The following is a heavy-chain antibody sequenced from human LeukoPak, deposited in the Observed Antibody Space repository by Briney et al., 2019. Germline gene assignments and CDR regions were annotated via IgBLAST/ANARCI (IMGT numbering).Heavy chain of an antibody. D-gene: IGHD2-2*01. J-gene: IGHJ4*02. Sequence: GGSLRLSCAASGFTFSSYAMHWVRQAPGKGLEWVAVISYDGSNKYYADSVKGRFTISRDNSKNTLYLQMNSLRAEDTAVYYCTAEDEVEEVGWGQGTLVTVSS. CDR1: GFTFSSYA. V-gene: IGHV3-30-3*01. CDR2: ISYDGSNK. CDR3: TAEDEVEEVG.